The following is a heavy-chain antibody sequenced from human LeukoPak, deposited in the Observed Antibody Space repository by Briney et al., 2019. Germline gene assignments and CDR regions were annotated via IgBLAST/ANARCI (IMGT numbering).Heavy chain of an antibody. V-gene: IGHV3-23*01. CDR3: AKRPNYGGNSGSYFDY. CDR1: GFTFSSYA. Sequence: GGSLRLSCAASGFTFSSYAMSWVRGAPGKGLEWVSTISGGGGGTYYADSVKGRFTISRDNSKNTLYLQMNSLRAEDTAVYYCAKRPNYGGNSGSYFDYWGQGTLVTVSS. D-gene: IGHD4-23*01. J-gene: IGHJ4*02. CDR2: ISGGGGGT.